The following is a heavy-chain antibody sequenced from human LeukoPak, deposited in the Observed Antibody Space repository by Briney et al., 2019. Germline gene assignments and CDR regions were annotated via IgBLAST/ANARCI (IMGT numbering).Heavy chain of an antibody. CDR2: MSPNSGHT. V-gene: IGHV1-8*01. CDR3: ATDFLAAAGQASS. J-gene: IGHJ5*02. Sequence: ASVKVSCKASGYTFTSYDINWVRQVTGQGLEWMGWMSPNSGHTGYAQKFQGRVTMTRSTSMSTAYMELSSLKSEDTAVYYCATDFLAAAGQASSWGQGTLVTVSS. D-gene: IGHD6-13*01. CDR1: GYTFTSYD.